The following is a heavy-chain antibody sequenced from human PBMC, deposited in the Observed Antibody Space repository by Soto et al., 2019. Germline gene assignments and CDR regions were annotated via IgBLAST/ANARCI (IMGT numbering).Heavy chain of an antibody. V-gene: IGHV1-69*13. CDR1: GHTLTEFS. D-gene: IGHD3-22*01. CDR3: ARDGTLYDSSGYYYLY. J-gene: IGHJ4*02. CDR2: IIPLFGKA. Sequence: SVKVSCKISGHTLTEFSIHWVRQAPGQGLERMGGIIPLFGKANYAQKFQGRVTITADESTSTAYMELSSLRSEDTAVYYCARDGTLYDSSGYYYLYWGQGTLVTVSS.